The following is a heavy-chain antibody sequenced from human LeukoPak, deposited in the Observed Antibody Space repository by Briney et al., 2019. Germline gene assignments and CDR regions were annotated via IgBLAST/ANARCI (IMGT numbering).Heavy chain of an antibody. J-gene: IGHJ4*02. CDR1: GGTFSSYA. V-gene: IGHV1-69*04. CDR2: IIPIFGIA. D-gene: IGHD6-19*01. Sequence: SVKVSCKASGGTFSSYAISWVRQAPGQGLEWMGRIIPIFGIANYAQKFQGRVTITADKSTSTAYMELSSLRSDDTAVYYCARVHSSGWYFFDYWGQGTLVTVSS. CDR3: ARVHSSGWYFFDY.